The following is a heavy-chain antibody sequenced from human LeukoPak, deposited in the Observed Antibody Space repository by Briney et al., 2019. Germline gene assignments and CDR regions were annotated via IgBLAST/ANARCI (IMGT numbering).Heavy chain of an antibody. J-gene: IGHJ6*02. CDR3: ARLDVAVTLYSMDV. D-gene: IGHD6-19*01. CDR1: GYSFSNNW. Sequence: PGESLKISCKGSGYSFSNNWIGWVRQMPGKGLGWMGIIYPGDSDTRYSPSFQGQVTISADKSINTAYVQWSSLKASDTAMYYCARLDVAVTLYSMDVWGQGTTITVSS. V-gene: IGHV5-51*01. CDR2: IYPGDSDT.